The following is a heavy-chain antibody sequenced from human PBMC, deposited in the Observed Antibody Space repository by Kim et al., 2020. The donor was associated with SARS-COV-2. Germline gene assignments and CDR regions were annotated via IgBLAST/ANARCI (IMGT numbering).Heavy chain of an antibody. Sequence: GGSLRLSCAASGFTFSSYGMHWVRQAPGKGLEWVAVIWYDGSNKYYADSVKGRFTISRDNSENTLYLQMNSLRAEDTAVYYCAKDAVRSIGYGDYLYYFDYWGQGTLVTVSS. CDR2: IWYDGSNK. CDR1: GFTFSSYG. D-gene: IGHD4-17*01. V-gene: IGHV3-33*06. J-gene: IGHJ4*02. CDR3: AKDAVRSIGYGDYLYYFDY.